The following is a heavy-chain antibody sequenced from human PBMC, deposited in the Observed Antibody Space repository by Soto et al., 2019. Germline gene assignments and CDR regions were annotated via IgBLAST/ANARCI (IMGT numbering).Heavy chain of an antibody. Sequence: PGESLKISCKGSGYSFSSYWITWVRQKPGEALEWLGRISPSDSYTDYSPTFQGHVSISTDKYTNTVYLEWSSLKASDTAMYYCVRRIYNGYEIFDYWGQGTRVTVSS. CDR2: ISPSDSYT. CDR1: GYSFSSYW. V-gene: IGHV5-10-1*01. D-gene: IGHD5-12*01. CDR3: VRRIYNGYEIFDY. J-gene: IGHJ4*02.